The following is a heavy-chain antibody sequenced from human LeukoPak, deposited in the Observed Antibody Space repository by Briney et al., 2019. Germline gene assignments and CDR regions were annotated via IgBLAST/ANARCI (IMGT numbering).Heavy chain of an antibody. J-gene: IGHJ3*02. V-gene: IGHV1-46*01. CDR3: ARDKRMIVGTRGAFDI. CDR1: GYTFTSYY. CDR2: INPSGGST. Sequence: ASLKVSCKASGYTFTSYYMHWVRQAPGQGLEWMGIINPSGGSTNYAQKFQGRVTMTRDMSTSTVYMELSSLRSEDTAVYYCARDKRMIVGTRGAFDIWGKGTMVTVSS. D-gene: IGHD3-22*01.